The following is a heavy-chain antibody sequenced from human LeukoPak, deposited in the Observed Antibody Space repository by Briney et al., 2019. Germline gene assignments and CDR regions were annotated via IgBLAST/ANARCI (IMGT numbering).Heavy chain of an antibody. J-gene: IGHJ6*02. CDR3: AGIHTVTNYYYYGMDV. D-gene: IGHD4-11*01. Sequence: ASVKVSCKASGYTFTSYGISWVRQAPGQGLEWMGWINPNSGGTNYAQKFQGRVTMTRDTSISTAYMELSRLRSDDTAVYYCAGIHTVTNYYYYGMDVWGQGTTVTVSS. V-gene: IGHV1-2*02. CDR1: GYTFTSYG. CDR2: INPNSGGT.